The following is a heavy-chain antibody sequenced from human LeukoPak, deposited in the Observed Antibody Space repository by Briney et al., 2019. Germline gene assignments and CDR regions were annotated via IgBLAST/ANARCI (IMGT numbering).Heavy chain of an antibody. D-gene: IGHD4-17*01. Sequence: SETLSLTCAVSGYSISSGYYWGWIRQPPGKGLEWIGSIYYSGSTYYNPSLKSRVTISVDTSKNQFSLKLSSVTAADTAVYYCARPGHDYDDAFDIWGQGTMVTVSS. CDR3: ARPGHDYDDAFDI. V-gene: IGHV4-38-2*01. J-gene: IGHJ3*02. CDR1: GYSISSGYY. CDR2: IYYSGST.